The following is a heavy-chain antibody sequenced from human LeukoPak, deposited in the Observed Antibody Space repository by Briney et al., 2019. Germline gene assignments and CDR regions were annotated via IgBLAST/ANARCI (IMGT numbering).Heavy chain of an antibody. CDR3: VRGTGY. CDR1: GFTFSTYV. J-gene: IGHJ4*02. Sequence: GSLRLSCSVSGFTFSTYVMHWVRQAPGKGLEYVSAISSNGDNTYYADSVKGRFTISRDNPKNTLYLQMSSLRADDTAVYYCVRGTGYWGQGTLVTVSS. CDR2: ISSNGDNT. V-gene: IGHV3-64D*06.